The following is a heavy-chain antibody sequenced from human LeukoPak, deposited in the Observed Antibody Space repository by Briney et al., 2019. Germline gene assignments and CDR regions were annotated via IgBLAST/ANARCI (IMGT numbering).Heavy chain of an antibody. CDR3: ARDCGGWYGGDAFDI. V-gene: IGHV4-30-4*01. CDR2: IYYSGST. J-gene: IGHJ3*02. Sequence: SETLSLTCTVSGGSISSGDYYWRWIRQPPGRGLEWIGYIYYSGSTYYNPSLKSRVTISVDTSKNQFSLKLSAVTAADTAVYYCARDCGGWYGGDAFDIWGQGTMVTVSS. CDR1: GGSISSGDYY. D-gene: IGHD6-19*01.